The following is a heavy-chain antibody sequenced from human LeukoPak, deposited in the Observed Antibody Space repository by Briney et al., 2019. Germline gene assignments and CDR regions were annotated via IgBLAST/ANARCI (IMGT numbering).Heavy chain of an antibody. CDR2: INHSGST. CDR1: GGSFSGYY. J-gene: IGHJ4*02. D-gene: IGHD6-13*01. Sequence: SETLSLTCAVYGGSFSGYYWSWIRQPPGKGLEWIGEINHSGSTNYNPSLKSRVTISVDTSKNQFSLKLSSVTAADTAVYYCARPRPQYSSSRFFDYWGQGTQVTVSS. CDR3: ARPRPQYSSSRFFDY. V-gene: IGHV4-34*01.